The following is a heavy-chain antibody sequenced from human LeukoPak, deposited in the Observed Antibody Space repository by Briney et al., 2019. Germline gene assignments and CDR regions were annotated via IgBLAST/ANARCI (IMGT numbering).Heavy chain of an antibody. CDR3: AREGGVGPTAPPDYYSYQMDV. D-gene: IGHD1-26*01. CDR2: ISPYTTKT. V-gene: IGHV1-18*01. Sequence: ASVKVSCKASVYTLISYGITWVRQAPRRGLEWMGGISPYTTKTNYAQSLQGRVTMTTDTSTRTAYMGLRTPRSHDTAVYYCAREGGVGPTAPPDYYSYQMDVWGKGTTVTVSS. CDR1: VYTLISYG. J-gene: IGHJ6*03.